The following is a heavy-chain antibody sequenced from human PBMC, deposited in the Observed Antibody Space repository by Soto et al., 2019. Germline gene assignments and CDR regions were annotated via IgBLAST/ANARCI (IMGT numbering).Heavy chain of an antibody. CDR2: IDPSDSYT. Sequence: GESLKISCKASGYSFSSYWIGWVRQMPGKGLEWMGRIDPSDSYTNYSPSFQGHVTISADKSISTAYLQWSSLKASDTAMYYCARLPYSTMVRGVIGYYYYGMDVWGQGTTVTVSS. V-gene: IGHV5-10-1*01. J-gene: IGHJ6*02. D-gene: IGHD3-10*01. CDR1: GYSFSSYW. CDR3: ARLPYSTMVRGVIGYYYYGMDV.